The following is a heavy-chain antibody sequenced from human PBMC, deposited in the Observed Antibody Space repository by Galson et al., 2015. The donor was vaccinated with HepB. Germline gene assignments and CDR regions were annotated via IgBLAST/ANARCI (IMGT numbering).Heavy chain of an antibody. Sequence: SLRLSCAASGFTFSNFGMHWVRQAPGKGLEGVAFIRYDGSNKYYPDSVKGRFTISRDNSKNTLYLQMNSLRPEDSAMYYCAKDRYYGDYFDYWGQGALVTVSS. CDR1: GFTFSNFG. J-gene: IGHJ4*02. V-gene: IGHV3-30*02. CDR3: AKDRYYGDYFDY. CDR2: IRYDGSNK. D-gene: IGHD4-17*01.